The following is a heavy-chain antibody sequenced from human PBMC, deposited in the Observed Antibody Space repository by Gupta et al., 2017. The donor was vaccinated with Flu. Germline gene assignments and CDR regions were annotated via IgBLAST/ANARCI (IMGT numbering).Heavy chain of an antibody. Sequence: VQLVQSGAAVKTPGASVTVSCQASGYTFLDLDINWVRQATGPGLEWMGWMSPKSGNTGYAQKFQDRVTMTRNTSTNTAYMELSGLTSEDTAVYYCARGVDEGYDYWGQGTLVTVSS. V-gene: IGHV1-8*01. CDR2: MSPKSGNT. CDR1: GYTFLDLD. D-gene: IGHD6-13*01. J-gene: IGHJ4*02. CDR3: ARGVDEGYDY.